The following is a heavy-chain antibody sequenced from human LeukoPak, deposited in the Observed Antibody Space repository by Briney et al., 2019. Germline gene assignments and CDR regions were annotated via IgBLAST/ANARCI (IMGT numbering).Heavy chain of an antibody. CDR3: ARGATDQDWFDP. CDR2: IYTSGST. V-gene: IGHV4-61*02. Sequence: PSQTLSRTCTVSGGSISSGSYYWSWIRQPAGKGLEWIGRIYTSGSTNYNPSLKSRVTISVDTSKNQFSLKLSSVTAADTAVYYCARGATDQDWFDPWGQGTLVTVSS. J-gene: IGHJ5*02. CDR1: GGSISSGSYY.